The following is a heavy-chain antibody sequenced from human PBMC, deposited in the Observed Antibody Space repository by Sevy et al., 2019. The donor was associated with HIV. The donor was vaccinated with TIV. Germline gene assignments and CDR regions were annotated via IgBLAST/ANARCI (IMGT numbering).Heavy chain of an antibody. D-gene: IGHD2-15*01. CDR2: IWNDRGNK. CDR3: AKGPGGL. V-gene: IGHV3-30*02. Sequence: GGSLRLSCAASGFTFSRYGMHWVRQAPGKGLEWVAVIWNDRGNKHYADSVKGRFTISRDNSKNTLYLQMNSLRAEDTALYYCAKGPGGLWGQGTMVTVSS. J-gene: IGHJ3*01. CDR1: GFTFSRYG.